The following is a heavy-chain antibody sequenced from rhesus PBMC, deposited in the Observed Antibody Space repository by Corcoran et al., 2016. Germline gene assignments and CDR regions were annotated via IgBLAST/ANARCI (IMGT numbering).Heavy chain of an antibody. Sequence: QVQLQESGPGLVKPSETMSITCAVSGGPISGSWWSWFRQRPGRGLEWIGRIDSSGQTDYSPSLNSRVTISRDASKNQLSLKLSSVTAADTAVYYGARALQRQRHLDYWCQGVLVTVSS. CDR1: GGPISGSW. CDR3: ARALQRQRHLDY. CDR2: IDSSGQT. D-gene: IGHD6-25*01. J-gene: IGHJ4*01. V-gene: IGHV4-160*01.